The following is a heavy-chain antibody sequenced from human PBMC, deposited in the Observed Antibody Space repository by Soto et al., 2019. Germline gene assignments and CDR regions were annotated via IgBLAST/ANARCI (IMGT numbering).Heavy chain of an antibody. D-gene: IGHD2-8*01. CDR2: IGVGSGNR. CDR1: GFTFTSSA. Sequence: SVKVSCKASGFTFTSSAVQWVRQARGQRLEWIGWIGVGSGNRHYAQKFQERVTITRDMSTNTADMELSSMRSEDTAVYYCAALGVNFDHWGQGTLVTVSS. V-gene: IGHV1-58*01. CDR3: AALGVNFDH. J-gene: IGHJ4*02.